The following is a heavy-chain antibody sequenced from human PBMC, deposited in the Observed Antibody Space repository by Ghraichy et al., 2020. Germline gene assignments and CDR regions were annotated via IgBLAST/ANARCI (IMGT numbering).Heavy chain of an antibody. D-gene: IGHD5-18*01. J-gene: IGHJ6*02. V-gene: IGHV4-34*01. CDR2: INHSGST. Sequence: SQTLSLTCAVYGGSFSGYYWSWIRQPPGKGLEWIGEINHSGSTNYNPSLKSRVTISVDTSKNQFSLMLSSVTAADTAVYYCARGGIPDYYGMDVWGQGTTVTVSS. CDR3: ARGGIPDYYGMDV. CDR1: GGSFSGYY.